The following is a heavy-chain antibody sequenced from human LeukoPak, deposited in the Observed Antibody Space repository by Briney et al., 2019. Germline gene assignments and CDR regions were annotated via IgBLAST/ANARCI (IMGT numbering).Heavy chain of an antibody. CDR1: GFTFSSYA. V-gene: IGHV3-30-3*01. CDR2: ISYDGSNK. Sequence: PGRSLRLSCAASGFTFSSYAMHWVRQAPGKGREWVAGISYDGSNKYYADSVKGRFTISRDDSKNTLYLQMNSLRAEDTAVYYCARDHNAGDYEYFQHWGQGTLVTVSS. CDR3: ARDHNAGDYEYFQH. J-gene: IGHJ1*01. D-gene: IGHD4-17*01.